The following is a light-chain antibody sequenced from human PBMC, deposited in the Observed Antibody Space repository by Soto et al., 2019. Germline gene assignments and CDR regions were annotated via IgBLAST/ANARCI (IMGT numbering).Light chain of an antibody. CDR1: SSNIGSNY. J-gene: IGLJ2*01. Sequence: QSALTQPPSASGTPGQRVTISCSGSSSNIGSNYVYWYHQLPGTAPKLLIYRNNQRPSGVPDRFSGSKSGTSASLAISGLRSEDEADYYCAAWDDSLSGHVVFGGGTKVTVL. CDR3: AAWDDSLSGHVV. V-gene: IGLV1-47*01. CDR2: RNN.